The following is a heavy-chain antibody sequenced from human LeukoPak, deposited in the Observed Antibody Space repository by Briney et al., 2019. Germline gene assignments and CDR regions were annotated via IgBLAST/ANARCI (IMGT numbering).Heavy chain of an antibody. D-gene: IGHD4-23*01. CDR2: INSDGSSI. CDR1: GFTFSSYW. V-gene: IGHV3-74*01. Sequence: GGSLRLSCAASGFTFSSYWMHWVRRAPGKVLLWVSGINSDGSSISYADSVKGRFTISRDNAKNTLYLQMNSLRAEDTAVYYCAATIDYGGYDYWGQGTLVTVSS. J-gene: IGHJ4*02. CDR3: AATIDYGGYDY.